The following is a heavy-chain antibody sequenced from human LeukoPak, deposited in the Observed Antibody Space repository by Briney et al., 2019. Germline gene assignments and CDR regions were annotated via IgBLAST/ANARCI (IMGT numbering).Heavy chain of an antibody. CDR1: GYTFTSYG. CDR3: ARSIEHYYYYMDV. Sequence: ASVKVSCKASGYTFTSYGIRWVRQAPGQGLEWMGWISAYNGNTNYAQKLQGRVTMTTDTSTSTAYMELSSLRSEDTAVYYCARSIEHYYYYMDVWGKGTTVTISS. D-gene: IGHD2/OR15-2a*01. J-gene: IGHJ6*03. V-gene: IGHV1-18*01. CDR2: ISAYNGNT.